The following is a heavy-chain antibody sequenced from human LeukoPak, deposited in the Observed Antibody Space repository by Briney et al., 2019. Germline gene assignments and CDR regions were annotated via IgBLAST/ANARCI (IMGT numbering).Heavy chain of an antibody. CDR1: GGSISSISYY. CDR3: ARRPKPKGLTYYYGSGSYS. Sequence: SETLSLTCTVSGGSISSISYYWGWIRQPPGKGLEWTGRIYYSGSTHYNPSLKSRVSISVDTYKNQFSLKLRSVTAADTAMYYCARRPKPKGLTYYYGSGSYSWGQGTLVTVSS. V-gene: IGHV4-39*01. D-gene: IGHD3-10*01. CDR2: IYYSGST. J-gene: IGHJ5*02.